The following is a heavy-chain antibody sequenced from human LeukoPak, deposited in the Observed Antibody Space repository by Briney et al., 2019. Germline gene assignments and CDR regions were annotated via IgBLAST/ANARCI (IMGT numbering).Heavy chain of an antibody. D-gene: IGHD3-10*01. J-gene: IGHJ4*02. CDR2: IWYDGSNK. CDR3: ARDEDYGSGSYTFDY. Sequence: PGGSLRLSCAASGFTFSSYGMHWVRQAPGKGLEWVAVIWYDGSNKYYADSVKGRFTISRDNSKNTLYLQMNSLRAEDTAVYYCARDEDYGSGSYTFDYWGQGTLVTVSS. V-gene: IGHV3-33*01. CDR1: GFTFSSYG.